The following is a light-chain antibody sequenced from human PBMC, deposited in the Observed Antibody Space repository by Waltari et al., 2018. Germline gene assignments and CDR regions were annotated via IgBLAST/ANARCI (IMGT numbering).Light chain of an antibody. Sequence: DIQMTQPPPTLSASVGERDTITCRASQSISGWLAWYQQKPGKAPKLLIYEASSLESGVPSRFSGSGSVTEFTLTVSSLQPDDFATYYCLQYDSYSYTFGQGTKLEIK. CDR1: QSISGW. V-gene: IGKV1-5*03. J-gene: IGKJ2*01. CDR2: EAS. CDR3: LQYDSYSYT.